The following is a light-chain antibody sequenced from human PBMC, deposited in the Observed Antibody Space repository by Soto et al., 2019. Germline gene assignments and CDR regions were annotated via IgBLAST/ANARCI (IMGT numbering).Light chain of an antibody. CDR1: QSVSSNY. Sequence: EIVLTQSPGTLSLSPGERATLSCRASQSVSSNYLAWYQQKPGQAPRRLIYGASSRATGVPDRFSGSVSGTDFTLTITRLEPEDFAVYYCQQYGSSPLTFGGGTKVEI. CDR2: GAS. J-gene: IGKJ4*01. V-gene: IGKV3-20*01. CDR3: QQYGSSPLT.